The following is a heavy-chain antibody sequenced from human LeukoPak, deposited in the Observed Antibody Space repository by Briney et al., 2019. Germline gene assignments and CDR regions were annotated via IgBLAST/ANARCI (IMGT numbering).Heavy chain of an antibody. Sequence: GGSLRLSCAASGFTFSSYAMSWVRQAPGKGLEWVSAISGSGGSTYYADSVKGRFTISRDNAKNSLYLQMNSLRAEDTAVYYCARSTSVNYDSSGYSALDYWGQGTLVTVSS. CDR3: ARSTSVNYDSSGYSALDY. CDR2: ISGSGGST. D-gene: IGHD3-22*01. V-gene: IGHV3-23*01. CDR1: GFTFSSYA. J-gene: IGHJ4*02.